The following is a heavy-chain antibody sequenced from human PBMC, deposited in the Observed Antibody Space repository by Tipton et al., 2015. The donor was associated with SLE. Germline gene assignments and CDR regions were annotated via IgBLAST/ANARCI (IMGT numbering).Heavy chain of an antibody. CDR3: ARNPRGYCSGGSCGT. D-gene: IGHD2-15*01. J-gene: IGHJ3*01. Sequence: GSLRLSCAASGFTFSSYSMNWVRQAPGKGLEWVANIKQDGSEKYYVDSVKGRFTISRDNAKNSLYLQMNSLRAEDTAVYYCARNPRGYCSGGSCGTWGQGTMVTVSS. V-gene: IGHV3-7*01. CDR2: IKQDGSEK. CDR1: GFTFSSYS.